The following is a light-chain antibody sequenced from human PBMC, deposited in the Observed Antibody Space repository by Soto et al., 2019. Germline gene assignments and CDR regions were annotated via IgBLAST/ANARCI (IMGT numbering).Light chain of an antibody. CDR2: EGN. Sequence: QSVLTQPPSVSAAPGQKVTISCSGRSSNIWNNYVSWYHQLPGTAPKLLIYEGNKRPSEIPDRFSGSKSGTSATLGITGLQTGDEADYYCATWDTSLRAYVFGTGTKVTVL. CDR3: ATWDTSLRAYV. V-gene: IGLV1-51*02. CDR1: SSNIWNNY. J-gene: IGLJ1*01.